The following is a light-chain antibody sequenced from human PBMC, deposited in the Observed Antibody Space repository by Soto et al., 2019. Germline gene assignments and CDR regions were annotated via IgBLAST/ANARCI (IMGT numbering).Light chain of an antibody. J-gene: IGKJ4*01. Sequence: DIVMTQSPDSLAVSLGERATINCKSSQSVLYSSNNKNYLAWYQQKPGQPPKLLIYWASTRESGVPDRFSGSGSGTDFTLTISRLQAEDVAVYYCQQYDSTPLTFGGGTTVEIK. CDR1: QSVLYSSNNKNY. CDR3: QQYDSTPLT. CDR2: WAS. V-gene: IGKV4-1*01.